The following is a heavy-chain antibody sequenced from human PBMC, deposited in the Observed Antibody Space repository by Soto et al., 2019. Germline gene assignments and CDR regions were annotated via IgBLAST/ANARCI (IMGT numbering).Heavy chain of an antibody. J-gene: IGHJ4*02. CDR3: AKGASFYGDYFDL. V-gene: IGHV3-30*18. Sequence: PGGSLRLSCAASGFMFSSYGMHWVRQAPGKGLEWVAVIPYDGSKEYYADSVKGRFTISRENSKNTLYLQMNSLRTEDTAIYYCAKGASFYGDYFDLWGQGTLVTVSS. D-gene: IGHD4-17*01. CDR1: GFMFSSYG. CDR2: IPYDGSKE.